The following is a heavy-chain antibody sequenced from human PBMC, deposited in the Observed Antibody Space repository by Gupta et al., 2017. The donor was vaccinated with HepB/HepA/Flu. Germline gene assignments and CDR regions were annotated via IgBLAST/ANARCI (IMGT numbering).Heavy chain of an antibody. D-gene: IGHD3-3*01. Sequence: EVQLLESGGGLVQPGGSLRLSCSASGFTFLSYCLSWVHQAPGKGLEWVSAISGRGGSTYYADSVKGRFTISRDNSKNTLYLQMNSLRAEDTAVYYCAKDVRSAVDFWSGTDYYGMDVWGQGTTVTVSS. J-gene: IGHJ6*02. V-gene: IGHV3-23*01. CDR2: ISGRGGST. CDR1: GFTFLSYC. CDR3: AKDVRSAVDFWSGTDYYGMDV.